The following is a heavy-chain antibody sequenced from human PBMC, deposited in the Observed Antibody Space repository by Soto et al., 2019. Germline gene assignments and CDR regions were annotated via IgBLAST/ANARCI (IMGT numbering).Heavy chain of an antibody. J-gene: IGHJ4*02. CDR3: GRDYISHPNNLFDY. CDR1: GVSVRSRGFY. Sequence: QVHLQESGPGLVKPSETLSLICTVSGVSVRSRGFYWSWIRKSPERGLEWIGSIAYSVTTNYNPAGKSRVTIAGDTSNHQFALRVSSVTAADTAVYCVGRDYISHPNNLFDYWGQRTRWTVSA. CDR2: IAYSVTT. V-gene: IGHV4-61*08. D-gene: IGHD1-20*01.